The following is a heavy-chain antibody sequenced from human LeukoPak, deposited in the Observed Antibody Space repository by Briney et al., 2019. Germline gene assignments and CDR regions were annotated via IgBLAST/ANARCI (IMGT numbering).Heavy chain of an antibody. Sequence: GRSLRLSCAASGFTFRSYAMSWVRQAPGKGLEWVSTISGSGSDTYYADSVKGRFPISRDNSKNTLYLQMNSLRAEDTAVYYCAKFRGTPISVISDWGQGTLVTVSS. J-gene: IGHJ4*02. V-gene: IGHV3-23*01. CDR3: AKFRGTPISVISD. D-gene: IGHD4-23*01. CDR1: GFTFRSYA. CDR2: ISGSGSDT.